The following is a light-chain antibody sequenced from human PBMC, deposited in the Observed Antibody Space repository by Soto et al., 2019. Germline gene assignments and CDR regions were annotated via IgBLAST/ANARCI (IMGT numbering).Light chain of an antibody. CDR1: QSVSGN. CDR2: AAS. J-gene: IGKJ5*01. Sequence: EIVMTQSPATQSVSPGERATLSCRASQSVSGNLAWYQQKPGQAPRLLIYAASTRATGIPARFSGSGSGTEFTLTISSLQSEDFAVYYCQQYKNWPPITFGQGTRLEIK. CDR3: QQYKNWPPIT. V-gene: IGKV3-15*01.